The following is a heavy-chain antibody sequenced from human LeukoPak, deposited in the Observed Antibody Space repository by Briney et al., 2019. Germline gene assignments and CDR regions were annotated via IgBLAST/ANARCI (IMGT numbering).Heavy chain of an antibody. J-gene: IGHJ5*02. D-gene: IGHD3-22*01. CDR3: VREEGFCDSFCLKTNWFDP. CDR1: GLPFRYHA. Sequence: PGGSLRLSCAASGLPFRYHAMSWVRQPPGQGLEWVAAISNGQTYYADSVRGRFTISRDDSMHIVYLEMHSLREDDTARYYCVREEGFCDSFCLKTNWFDPWGQGTVVTVSS. CDR2: ISNGQT. V-gene: IGHV3-23*01.